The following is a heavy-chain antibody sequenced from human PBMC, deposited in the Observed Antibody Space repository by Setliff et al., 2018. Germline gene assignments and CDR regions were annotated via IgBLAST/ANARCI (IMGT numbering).Heavy chain of an antibody. CDR3: ARTGSGSGCYAGLES. CDR2: IYTGGST. CDR1: GLTVNDNF. J-gene: IGHJ4*02. Sequence: PGGSLRLSCVVSGLTVNDNFMTWVRQSPGRGLEWVSLIYTGGSTHYADSVKGRFTISRDSSKNTLYLQMNSLRAEDTAVYYCARTGSGSGCYAGLESWGQGTPVTVSS. V-gene: IGHV3-53*01. D-gene: IGHD2-15*01.